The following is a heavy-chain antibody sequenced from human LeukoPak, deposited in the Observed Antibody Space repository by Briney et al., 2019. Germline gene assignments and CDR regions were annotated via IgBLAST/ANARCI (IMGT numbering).Heavy chain of an antibody. J-gene: IGHJ4*02. Sequence: GGSLRLSCAASEFTFNIYTMNWVRQAPGKGLEWVSSISSSSPYIYYADSMKGRFTISRDNAKNSLNLQMNSLRVEDTAVYYCARVDSSGFDPFYFDFWGQGTLVTVSS. D-gene: IGHD3-22*01. CDR2: ISSSSPYI. CDR1: EFTFNIYT. V-gene: IGHV3-21*01. CDR3: ARVDSSGFDPFYFDF.